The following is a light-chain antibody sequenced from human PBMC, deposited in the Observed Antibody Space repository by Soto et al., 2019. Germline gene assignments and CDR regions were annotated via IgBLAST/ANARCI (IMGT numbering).Light chain of an antibody. CDR3: HQYNSYLWT. Sequence: DIQMTQSPSTLSASVGDRVTITCRASQSIGTGLAWYQQKPGKAPKLLIYKASSLETGVPSRFSGSGSGTEFTLTISSLQPDDFATYYCHQYNSYLWTFGPGTKVDI. V-gene: IGKV1-5*03. J-gene: IGKJ1*01. CDR1: QSIGTG. CDR2: KAS.